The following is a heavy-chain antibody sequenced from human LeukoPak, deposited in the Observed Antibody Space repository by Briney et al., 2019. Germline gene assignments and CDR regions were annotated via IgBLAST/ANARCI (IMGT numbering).Heavy chain of an antibody. CDR1: GFTFSSYA. J-gene: IGHJ4*02. CDR3: AISRGIVVASEF. Sequence: PGGSLRLSCAASGFTFSSYAMSWVRQAPGKGLEWVSAISGSGGSTYYADSVEGRFTISRDNSKNTLYLQMNSLRAEDTAVYYCAISRGIVVASEFRGQGTLVTVSS. D-gene: IGHD3-22*01. CDR2: ISGSGGST. V-gene: IGHV3-23*01.